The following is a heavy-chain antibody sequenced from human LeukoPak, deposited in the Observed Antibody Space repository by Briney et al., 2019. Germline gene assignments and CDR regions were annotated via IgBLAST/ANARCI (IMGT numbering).Heavy chain of an antibody. V-gene: IGHV3-11*01. D-gene: IGHD5-12*01. Sequence: GGSLRLSCTASGFTFGDYAMSWVRQAPGKGLEWVSYISSSGSTIYYADSVKGRFTISRDNAKNSLYLQMNSLRAEDTAVYYCARVEVATISLRGYYYYYYMDVWGKGTTVTISS. CDR3: ARVEVATISLRGYYYYYYMDV. CDR2: ISSSGSTI. CDR1: GFTFGDYA. J-gene: IGHJ6*03.